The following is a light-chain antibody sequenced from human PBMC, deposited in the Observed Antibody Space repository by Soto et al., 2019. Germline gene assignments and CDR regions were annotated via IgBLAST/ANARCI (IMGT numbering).Light chain of an antibody. CDR2: RNN. CDR1: NSNIGSKY. J-gene: IGLJ2*01. V-gene: IGLV1-47*01. Sequence: QSVLTQPPSASGTPGQRVSISCSGSNSNIGSKYVYWYQQLPGTAPKLLMYRNNQRPSEVPDRFSGSKSGTSASLAISGLRSEDEADYYCAAWDNTLGGPAFGGGTQLTVL. CDR3: AAWDNTLGGPA.